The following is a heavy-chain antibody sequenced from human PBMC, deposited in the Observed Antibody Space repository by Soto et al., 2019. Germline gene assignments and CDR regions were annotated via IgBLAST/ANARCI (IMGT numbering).Heavy chain of an antibody. J-gene: IGHJ4*02. V-gene: IGHV4-59*01. CDR3: AAYRGDYDILTGPLDY. CDR2: IYYSGST. CDR1: GGSISSYY. D-gene: IGHD3-9*01. Sequence: SETLSLTSTVSGGSISSYYWSWIRQPPGKGLEWIGYIYYSGSTNYNPSLKSRVTISVDTSKNQFSLKLSSVTAADTAVYYCAAYRGDYDILTGPLDYWGQGTLVTVS.